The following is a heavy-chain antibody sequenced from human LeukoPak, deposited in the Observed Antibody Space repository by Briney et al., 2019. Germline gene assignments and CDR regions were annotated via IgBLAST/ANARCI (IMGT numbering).Heavy chain of an antibody. CDR2: INGDGRST. D-gene: IGHD2-15*01. Sequence: GGSLRLSCAASGVTFSNYWMHWVRQAPGKGLVWVSRINGDGRSTHYADSEQGRFTISRDNAKNTVYLQMNSLRAEDTAVYYCATVVTDTPVDYWGQGTLVTVSS. J-gene: IGHJ4*02. V-gene: IGHV3-74*01. CDR3: ATVVTDTPVDY. CDR1: GVTFSNYW.